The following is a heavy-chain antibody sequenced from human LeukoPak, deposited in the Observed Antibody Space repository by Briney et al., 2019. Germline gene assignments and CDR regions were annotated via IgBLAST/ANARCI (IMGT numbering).Heavy chain of an antibody. J-gene: IGHJ5*02. CDR2: ISSSGSYI. D-gene: IGHD3-3*01. V-gene: IGHV3-21*01. CDR1: RFTFSSYS. CDR3: ARGRRPTIFGVVINFWFDP. Sequence: GGSLRLSCAASRFTFSSYSMNWARQAPGKGLEWVSSISSSGSYIYYADSVKGRFTISRDNAKNSLYLQMIRLRAEDTAVYYCARGRRPTIFGVVINFWFDPWGQGTLVTVSS.